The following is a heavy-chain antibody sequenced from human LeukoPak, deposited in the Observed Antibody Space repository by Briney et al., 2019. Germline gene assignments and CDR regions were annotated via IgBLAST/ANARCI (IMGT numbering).Heavy chain of an antibody. CDR3: ARHPTAAAGTYFDY. V-gene: IGHV4-59*08. CDR2: IYYSGIT. D-gene: IGHD6-13*01. Sequence: PSETLSLTCTVSGGSINNYYWSWIRQPPGTGLEWIAYIYYSGITNYNPSLKSRITISVDTSKNQFSLRLSSVTAADTALYYCARHPTAAAGTYFDYWGQGILVTVSS. CDR1: GGSINNYY. J-gene: IGHJ4*02.